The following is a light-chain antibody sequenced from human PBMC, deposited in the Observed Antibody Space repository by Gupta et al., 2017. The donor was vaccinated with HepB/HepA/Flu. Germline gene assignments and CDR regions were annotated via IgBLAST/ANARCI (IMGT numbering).Light chain of an antibody. J-gene: IGKJ4*01. CDR2: WAS. CDR1: RTVLYRSNNKNC. CDR3: QQYYDSPLT. V-gene: IGKV4-1*01. Sequence: DIVMTQSPDSLAVSLGERATINCKSSRTVLYRSNNKNCIAWYQQKPGQPPKLLIYWASTRESGVPDRFSGSGSGTEFTLTISSLQAEDVAVYFCQQYYDSPLTFGGGTKVEIK.